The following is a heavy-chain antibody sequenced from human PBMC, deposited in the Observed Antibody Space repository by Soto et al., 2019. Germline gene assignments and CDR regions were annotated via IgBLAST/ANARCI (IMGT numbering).Heavy chain of an antibody. CDR3: AGPGYSSQDY. D-gene: IGHD5-18*01. Sequence: PGGSLRLSCAASGFTFSSFALSWVRQAPGKGLEWASAISGSGDDTDYADSVKGRFTISRDNSKNTLYLQMNSLRAEDTAVYYCAGPGYSSQDYWGQGALVTVSS. CDR2: ISGSGDDT. J-gene: IGHJ4*02. CDR1: GFTFSSFA. V-gene: IGHV3-23*01.